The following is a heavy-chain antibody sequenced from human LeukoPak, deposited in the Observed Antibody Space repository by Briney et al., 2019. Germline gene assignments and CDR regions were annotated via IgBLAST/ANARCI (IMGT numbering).Heavy chain of an antibody. J-gene: IGHJ4*02. CDR2: ISYDGSNK. CDR3: ARATYYYDSSGSHLGY. CDR1: GFTFSSYA. D-gene: IGHD3-22*01. Sequence: PGGSLRLSCAASGFTFSSYAMHWVRQAPGKGLEWVAVISYDGSNKYYADSVKGRFTISRDNFNNTLYLQMNSLRAEDTAVYYCARATYYYDSSGSHLGYWGQGTLVTVSS. V-gene: IGHV3-30-3*01.